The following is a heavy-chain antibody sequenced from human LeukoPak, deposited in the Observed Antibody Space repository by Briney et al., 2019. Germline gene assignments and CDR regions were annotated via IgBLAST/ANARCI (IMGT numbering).Heavy chain of an antibody. CDR1: GFTFSSYA. CDR3: ARLRRAFDY. V-gene: IGHV3-30*04. CDR2: ISYDGSNE. Sequence: GRSLRLSCAASGFTFSSYAMHWVRQAPGKGLEWVAVISYDGSNEYYADSVKGRFTISRDNSKNTLYLQMNSLGAEDTAVYYCARLRRAFDYWGQGTLVTVSS. J-gene: IGHJ4*02.